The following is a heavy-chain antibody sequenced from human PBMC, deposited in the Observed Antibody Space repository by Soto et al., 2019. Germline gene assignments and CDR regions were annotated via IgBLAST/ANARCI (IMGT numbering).Heavy chain of an antibody. CDR1: GYDFTSHW. J-gene: IGHJ6*02. D-gene: IGHD2-15*01. V-gene: IGHV5-51*01. CDR2: VHAGDSDS. CDR3: ARRSCCGDSCLQYYYCGFDV. Sequence: PGESLKISCRASGYDFTSHWHGWARQMPGKGLEWMGIVHAGDSDSRYSPPFQGQVTISADKSINTAYLQWSSLKASDTATYYCARRSCCGDSCLQYYYCGFDVWRQRTTVAVSS.